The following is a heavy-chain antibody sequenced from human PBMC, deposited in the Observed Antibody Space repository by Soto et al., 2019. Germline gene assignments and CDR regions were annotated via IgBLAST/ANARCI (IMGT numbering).Heavy chain of an antibody. V-gene: IGHV4-31*03. J-gene: IGHJ5*02. D-gene: IGHD3-9*01. CDR3: EREIVHYYHILPGDYQFDP. CDR1: GGSISSGGYY. Sequence: SETLSLTCTVSGGSISSGGYYWSWIRQHPGKGLEWIGYIYYSGSTYYNPSLKSRVTISVDTSKNQFSLKLSSVTAADTAGYYCEREIVHYYHILPGDYQFDPWGQGTLVTVSS. CDR2: IYYSGST.